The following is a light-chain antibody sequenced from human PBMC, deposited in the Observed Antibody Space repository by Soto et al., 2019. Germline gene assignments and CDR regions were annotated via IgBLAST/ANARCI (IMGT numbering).Light chain of an antibody. J-gene: IGKJ5*01. CDR2: GAS. CDR3: QQYGDSPLT. Sequence: EIVMTHSPATLAVSPCERATLSWRASQSVSSNLAWYQQKPGQAPRLLIYGASTRAAAVPDRFTGSGSGTDFALAISRLEPEDFGVYYCQQYGDSPLTSGPGTRLEI. V-gene: IGKV3D-15*02. CDR1: QSVSSN.